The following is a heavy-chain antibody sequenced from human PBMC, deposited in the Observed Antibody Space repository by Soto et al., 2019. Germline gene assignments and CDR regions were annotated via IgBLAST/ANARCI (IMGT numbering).Heavy chain of an antibody. D-gene: IGHD3-22*01. CDR3: ARAYYQGCSRYYKNYFDY. V-gene: IGHV3-74*01. J-gene: IGHJ4*02. CDR1: GFTFSSYW. Sequence: GGSLRLSCAASGFTFSSYWMHWVRQAPGKGLVWVSRINSDRSSTSYADSVKGRFTISRDNAKNTLYLQMNSLRAEDTAVYYCARAYYQGCSRYYKNYFDYWGQGT. CDR2: INSDRSST.